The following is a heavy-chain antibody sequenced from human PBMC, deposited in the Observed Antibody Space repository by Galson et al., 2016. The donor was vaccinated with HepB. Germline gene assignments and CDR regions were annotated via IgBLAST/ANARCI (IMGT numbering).Heavy chain of an antibody. Sequence: SLRLSCAASGFIFSSSVMGWVRQAPGKGLEWVSVTSNLVGSTYYADSVKGRFTISRDNSKHTVYLQMNNLRAEDTALYYCAKASGYNNAWFTYWGQGTLVTVSS. CDR2: TSNLVGST. J-gene: IGHJ4*02. CDR3: AKASGYNNAWFTY. V-gene: IGHV3-23*01. D-gene: IGHD1-14*01. CDR1: GFIFSSSV.